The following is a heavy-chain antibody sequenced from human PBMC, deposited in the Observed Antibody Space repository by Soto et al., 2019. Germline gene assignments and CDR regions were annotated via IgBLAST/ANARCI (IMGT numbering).Heavy chain of an antibody. J-gene: IGHJ6*02. V-gene: IGHV4-59*01. Sequence: SETLSLTCTVSGGSISNSYWSWIRQSPEKGLEWIGYIYSSGSTNYNPSLKSRVTISVDTSKNQFSLKLSSVTAADTAVYYCARSFSSSWRNYYYYGMDVWGQGTTVTVSS. CDR3: ARSFSSSWRNYYYYGMDV. CDR2: IYSSGST. CDR1: GGSISNSY. D-gene: IGHD6-13*01.